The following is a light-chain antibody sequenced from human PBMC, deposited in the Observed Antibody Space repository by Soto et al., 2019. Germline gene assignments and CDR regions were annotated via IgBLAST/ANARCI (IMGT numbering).Light chain of an antibody. CDR1: QSVSNNY. J-gene: IGKJ1*01. CDR2: GAS. V-gene: IGKV3-20*01. CDR3: QQYGSSRT. Sequence: FTRSHQTLGLSSGKRGTDSSRASQSVSNNYLAWYQQKPGQAPRLLIYGASNRATGIPDRFTGGGSRTDFTVSISRLEPEDYAVYCCQQYGSSRTYGQGTKVDIK.